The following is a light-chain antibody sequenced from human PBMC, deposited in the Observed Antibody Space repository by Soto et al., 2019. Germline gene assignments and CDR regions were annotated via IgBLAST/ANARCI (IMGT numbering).Light chain of an antibody. CDR1: QSISSY. J-gene: IGKJ1*01. CDR2: AAS. Sequence: DIQMTQSPSSLSASVGDRVTITCRASQSISSYLNWYQQKPVKAPKLLIYAASSLQSGVPSRFIGSGSGTDFTLTISSLQPEDFATYYCQQSYSTPKWTFGQGTKVEIK. V-gene: IGKV1-39*01. CDR3: QQSYSTPKWT.